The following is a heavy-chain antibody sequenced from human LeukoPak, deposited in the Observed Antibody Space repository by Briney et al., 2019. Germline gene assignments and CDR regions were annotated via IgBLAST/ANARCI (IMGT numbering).Heavy chain of an antibody. Sequence: GGSLRLSCAGSGFTFNSFAMTWVRQAPGRGLEWVSVIYSGGSIYYADSVKGRFTVSRDISENTLYLQMNSLRAEDTAVYYCARANGELWDDIYYYYMDVWGKGTTVTVSS. CDR3: ARANGELWDDIYYYYMDV. CDR1: GFTFNSFA. V-gene: IGHV3-23*03. CDR2: IYSGGSI. J-gene: IGHJ6*03. D-gene: IGHD1-26*01.